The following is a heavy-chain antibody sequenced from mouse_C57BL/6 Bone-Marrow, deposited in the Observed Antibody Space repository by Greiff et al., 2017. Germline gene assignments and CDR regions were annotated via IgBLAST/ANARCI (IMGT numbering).Heavy chain of an antibody. CDR3: ARWNWDWYFGD. Sequence: QVTLKESGPELVKPGASVKISCKASGYAFSSSWMNWVKQRPGKGLEWIGRIYPGDGDTNYNGKFKGKATLTADKSSSTAYMQLSSLTSEDSAVYFCARWNWDWYFGDWGTGTTVTVSS. CDR1: GYAFSSSW. J-gene: IGHJ1*03. V-gene: IGHV1-82*01. D-gene: IGHD4-1*01. CDR2: IYPGDGDT.